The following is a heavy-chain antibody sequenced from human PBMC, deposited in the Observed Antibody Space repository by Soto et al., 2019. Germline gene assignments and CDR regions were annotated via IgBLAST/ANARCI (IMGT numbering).Heavy chain of an antibody. V-gene: IGHV3-30-3*01. D-gene: IGHD5-18*01. Sequence: QVQLVESGGGVVQPGRSLRLSCAASGFTFTNYIIHWVRQAPGKGLEWVAVISYDGGTKYYADSVKGRFTISRDNSINTLYLKMSSLRAEDTAVYYCARDPSPYSYGDYWGQGTLVTVSS. CDR2: ISYDGGTK. CDR3: ARDPSPYSYGDY. J-gene: IGHJ4*02. CDR1: GFTFTNYI.